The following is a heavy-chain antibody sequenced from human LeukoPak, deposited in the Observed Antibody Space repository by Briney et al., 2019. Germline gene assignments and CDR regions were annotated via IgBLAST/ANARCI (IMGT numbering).Heavy chain of an antibody. J-gene: IGHJ4*02. CDR2: IKSDGSST. CDR1: GFTFSSYW. V-gene: IGHV3-74*01. CDR3: ARVDGGNTAYIY. Sequence: GGSMRISCAASGFTFSSYWMHWVRQAPGKGLVWVSDIKSDGSSTSYADSVKGRFTVSRDNAKNTLYLQMNGLRAEDTAVYYCARVDGGNTAYIYWGQGTLVTVSS. D-gene: IGHD4-23*01.